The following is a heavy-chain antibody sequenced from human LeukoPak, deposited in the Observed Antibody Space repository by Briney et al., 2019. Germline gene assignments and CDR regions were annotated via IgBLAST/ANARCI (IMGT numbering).Heavy chain of an antibody. CDR2: MYPNSGNT. D-gene: IGHD3-3*01. CDR3: ARASITIFGVVMTYNWFDP. V-gene: IGHV1-8*01. Sequence: GASVKVSCKASGSTFTSYDINWVRQATGQGLEWMGWMYPNSGNTGYAQKFQGRVTMTRNTSISTAYMELSSLRSEDTAVYYCARASITIFGVVMTYNWFDPWGQGTLVTVSS. CDR1: GSTFTSYD. J-gene: IGHJ5*02.